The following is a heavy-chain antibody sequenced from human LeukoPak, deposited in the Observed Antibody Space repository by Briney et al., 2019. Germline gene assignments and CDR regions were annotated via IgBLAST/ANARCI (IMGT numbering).Heavy chain of an antibody. V-gene: IGHV4-34*12. Sequence: SETLSLTCGVSGGSFSGYFWTWIRQPPGKGLEWIGEIIDSGTTNYNPSLESRVAMSVDTSKNQVSLRLSSVTAADTAVYYCATLYLVNAFDIWGPGTLVSVSS. D-gene: IGHD2-2*02. CDR3: ATLYLVNAFDI. CDR2: IIDSGTT. J-gene: IGHJ3*02. CDR1: GGSFSGYF.